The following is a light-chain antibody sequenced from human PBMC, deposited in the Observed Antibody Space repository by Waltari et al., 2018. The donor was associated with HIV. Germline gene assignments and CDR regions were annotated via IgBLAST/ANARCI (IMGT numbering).Light chain of an antibody. V-gene: IGKV1-39*01. CDR3: QPSYDTPLT. CDR1: RAVLTK. J-gene: IGKJ3*01. CDR2: DAS. Sequence: DIQMTQSPSSLSASVGDRVTIACRTGRAVLTKLNWYQQTPVPAPKLLIFDASTLQTGAPTRFSGNGSGTDFTLTINNLQPDYFATYFCQPSYDTPLTFGPGTKVEVK.